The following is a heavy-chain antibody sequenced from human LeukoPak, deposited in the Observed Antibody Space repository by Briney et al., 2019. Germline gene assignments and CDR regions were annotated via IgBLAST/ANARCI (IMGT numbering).Heavy chain of an antibody. CDR3: ARGSTITMVRGVIITSPDY. V-gene: IGHV3-23*01. CDR1: GFTFSSYA. CDR2: ISGNGGST. J-gene: IGHJ4*02. Sequence: GGSLRLSCAASGFTFSSYAMSWVRQAPGKGLEWVSTISGNGGSTYYAGSVKGRFTVSRDNSKNTLYLQMNSLRAEDTAVYYCARGSTITMVRGVIITSPDYWGQGTLVTVSS. D-gene: IGHD3-10*01.